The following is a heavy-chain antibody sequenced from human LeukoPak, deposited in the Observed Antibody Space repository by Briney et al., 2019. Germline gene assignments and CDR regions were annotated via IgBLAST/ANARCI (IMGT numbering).Heavy chain of an antibody. CDR3: AKEHSSGWYGAFDI. CDR1: GFTFSSYA. Sequence: GGSLRLSCAASGFTFSSYAMSWVRQAPGKGLEWVSGISDSGDVTYYADSVKGRYTISRDNSKNTLYLQMNSLRAEDTAVYYWAKEHSSGWYGAFDIWGQGTMVTVS. V-gene: IGHV3-23*01. CDR2: ISDSGDVT. D-gene: IGHD6-19*01. J-gene: IGHJ3*02.